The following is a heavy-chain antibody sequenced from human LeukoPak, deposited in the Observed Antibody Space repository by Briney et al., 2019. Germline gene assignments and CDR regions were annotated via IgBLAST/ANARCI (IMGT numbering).Heavy chain of an antibody. CDR3: ARAHEGYSYGFASHYFDY. CDR2: IIPILGVA. J-gene: IGHJ4*02. Sequence: SVKVSCKASGGTFSSYPISWVRQAPGQGLEWMGRIIPILGVANYAQKFQGRVTITADESTSTAYMELSSLRSEDTAVYYCARAHEGYSYGFASHYFDYWGQGTLVTVSS. D-gene: IGHD5-18*01. V-gene: IGHV1-69*04. CDR1: GGTFSSYP.